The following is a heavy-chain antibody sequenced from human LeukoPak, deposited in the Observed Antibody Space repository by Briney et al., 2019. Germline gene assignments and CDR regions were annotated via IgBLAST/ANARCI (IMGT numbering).Heavy chain of an antibody. CDR3: AKGPLVVVTAIFWYFDL. V-gene: IGHV3-23*01. Sequence: GGSLRLSCAASGFTFSSYAMSWVRQAPGKGLEWVSAISGSGGSTYYADSVKGRFTISRDNSKDTLYLQMNSLRAEDTAVYYCAKGPLVVVTAIFWYFDLWGRGTLVTVSS. D-gene: IGHD2-21*02. CDR2: ISGSGGST. J-gene: IGHJ2*01. CDR1: GFTFSSYA.